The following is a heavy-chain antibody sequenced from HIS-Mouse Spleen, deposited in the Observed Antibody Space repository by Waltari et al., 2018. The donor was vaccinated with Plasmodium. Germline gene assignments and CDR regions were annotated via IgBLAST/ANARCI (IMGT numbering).Heavy chain of an antibody. J-gene: IGHJ4*02. CDR3: ARLRYSYGYFDY. Sequence: QVQLQESGPGLVKPSETLSLTCTVSGGSISSYYWSWIRQPPGKGLEWIGYIYYSGRTNYNPSPTGRVTISVDTSKNQFSLKLSSVTAADTAVYYCARLRYSYGYFDYWGQGTLVTVSS. CDR2: IYYSGRT. CDR1: GGSISSYY. D-gene: IGHD5-18*01. V-gene: IGHV4-59*08.